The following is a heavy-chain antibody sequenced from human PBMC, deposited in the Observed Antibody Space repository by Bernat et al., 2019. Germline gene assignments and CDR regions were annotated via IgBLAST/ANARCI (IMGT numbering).Heavy chain of an antibody. J-gene: IGHJ4*02. CDR3: ARDFYYDSSTDPFDY. V-gene: IGHV3-33*01. D-gene: IGHD3-22*01. Sequence: QVQLVESGRGVVQPGRSLRLSCAASGFTFSSYGMHWVRQAPGKGLEWVAVIWYDGSNKYYADSVKGRFTISRDNSKNTLYLQMNSLRAEDTAVYYCARDFYYDSSTDPFDYWGQGTLVTVSS. CDR1: GFTFSSYG. CDR2: IWYDGSNK.